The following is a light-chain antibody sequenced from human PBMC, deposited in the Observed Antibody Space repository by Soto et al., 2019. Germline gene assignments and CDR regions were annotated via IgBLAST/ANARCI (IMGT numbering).Light chain of an antibody. CDR1: QSVSSSY. V-gene: IGKV3-20*01. CDR3: QQYGSSQYT. CDR2: GAS. J-gene: IGKJ2*01. Sequence: EIVLTQSPGTLSLSPGERATLSCRASQSVSSSYLAWYQQKPGQAPRLLIYGASSRATGIPDRFSGSGSGTDFHLNIHRLEPEDFAVYYCQQYGSSQYTFGQGTKLEIK.